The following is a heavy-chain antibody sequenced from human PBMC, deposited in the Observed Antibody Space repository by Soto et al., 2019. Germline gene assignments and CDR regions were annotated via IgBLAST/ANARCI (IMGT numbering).Heavy chain of an antibody. D-gene: IGHD6-13*01. V-gene: IGHV4-59*01. CDR2: IYYSGST. Sequence: SETLSLTCTVSGGSISSYYWSWSRQPPGKGLEWMGYIYYSGSTNYNPSLKSRVTISVDTSKNQFSLNLSSGTAADTAVYYCAKAPRIAADPPNCFDPWGQGTLVTVSS. CDR3: AKAPRIAADPPNCFDP. J-gene: IGHJ5*02. CDR1: GGSISSYY.